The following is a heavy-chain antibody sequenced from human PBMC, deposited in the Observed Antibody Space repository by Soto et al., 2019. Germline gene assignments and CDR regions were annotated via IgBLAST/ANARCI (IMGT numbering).Heavy chain of an antibody. V-gene: IGHV4-39*01. J-gene: IGHJ4*02. Sequence: QLQLQESGPGLVKPSETLSLTCTVSGGSISRSSYYWGWICQPPGKGLEWIGSIYYSGSTHYNPALKSRVTISVDTSKNQFSLKLSSVTAADTAVYYCATLWFGAADYWGQGTLVTVSS. CDR1: GGSISRSSYY. CDR2: IYYSGST. D-gene: IGHD3-10*01. CDR3: ATLWFGAADY.